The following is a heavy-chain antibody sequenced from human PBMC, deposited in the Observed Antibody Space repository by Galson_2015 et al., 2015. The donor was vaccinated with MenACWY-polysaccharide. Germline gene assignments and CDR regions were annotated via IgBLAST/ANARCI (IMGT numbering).Heavy chain of an antibody. CDR2: ISGSGAST. CDR1: GFTFNSYT. Sequence: SLRLSCAVSGFTFNSYTMSWVRQAPGKGLEWVSAISGSGASTYYADSVKGRFTISRDNSKSTLYLQMNSLGAEDTAVYYCANPGLSTGRSSDVDYWGQGTLVTVSS. D-gene: IGHD6-25*01. J-gene: IGHJ4*02. CDR3: ANPGLSTGRSSDVDY. V-gene: IGHV3-23*01.